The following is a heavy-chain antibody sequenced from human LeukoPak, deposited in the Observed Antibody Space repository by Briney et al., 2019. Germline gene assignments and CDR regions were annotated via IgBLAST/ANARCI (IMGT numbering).Heavy chain of an antibody. CDR3: ARDQAYCSSTSCYPELFDY. D-gene: IGHD2-2*01. J-gene: IGHJ4*02. CDR1: GYTFTSYY. Sequence: ASVTVSCKASGYTFTSYYMHWVRQAPGQGLEWMGIINPSGGSTSYAQKFQGRVTMTRDTSTSTVYMELSSLKSEDTAVYYCARDQAYCSSTSCYPELFDYWGQGTLVTVSS. CDR2: INPSGGST. V-gene: IGHV1-46*01.